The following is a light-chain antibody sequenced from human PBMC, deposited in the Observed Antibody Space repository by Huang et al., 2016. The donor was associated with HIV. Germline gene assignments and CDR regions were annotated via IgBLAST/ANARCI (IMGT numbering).Light chain of an antibody. J-gene: IGKJ5*01. CDR1: QSLLHSNGYNY. CDR3: MQTLQTPRT. CDR2: LSS. Sequence: EIVMTQSPLSLPVTPGEPASIPCRSSQSLLHSNGYNYLDWYLQKPGQSPQLVIYLSSNRAAGVPDRFTGSGSVTYFTLKISRVEAEDVGVYYCMQTLQTPRTFGQGTRLEIK. V-gene: IGKV2-28*01.